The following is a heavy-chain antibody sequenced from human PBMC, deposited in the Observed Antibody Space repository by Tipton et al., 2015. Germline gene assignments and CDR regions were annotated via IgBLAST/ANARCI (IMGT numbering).Heavy chain of an antibody. CDR2: IRNSRYT. D-gene: IGHD5-18*01. V-gene: IGHV4-59*01. CDR1: GGSFSDYY. Sequence: TLSLTCTVSGGSFSDYYWSWIRQSPGEGLEWIGYIRNSRYTFYNPSLESRVTISVHTSKNQFSLELISVAAADTAVYHCARDSFGYYSFDSWGPGTLVTVSS. CDR3: ARDSFGYYSFDS. J-gene: IGHJ4*02.